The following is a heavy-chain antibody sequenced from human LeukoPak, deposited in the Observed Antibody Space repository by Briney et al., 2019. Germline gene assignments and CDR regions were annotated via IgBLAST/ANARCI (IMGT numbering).Heavy chain of an antibody. CDR3: AREGGYSLSYFDY. V-gene: IGHV4-4*02. CDR1: GGSISSSNW. J-gene: IGHJ4*02. CDR2: IYHRGST. D-gene: IGHD5-18*01. Sequence: SETLSLTCAVSGGSISSSNWWSWVRQPPGKGLEWIGEIYHRGSTNYNPSLKSRVTISVDTSKNQFSLKLSSVTAADTAVYYCAREGGYSLSYFDYWGQGTLVTVSS.